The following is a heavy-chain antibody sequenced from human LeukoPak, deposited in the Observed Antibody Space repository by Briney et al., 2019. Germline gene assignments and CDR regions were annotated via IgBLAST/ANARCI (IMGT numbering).Heavy chain of an antibody. CDR3: ARGRAGDYFDS. Sequence: ASVKVSCKASGYTFTGYYMHWVRQAPGQGLEWMGWINPNSGGTNYAQKFQGRVTMTRDTSVTTAYMDLDRLRSDDTAVYYCARGRAGDYFDSWGQGTLVTVSS. CDR2: INPNSGGT. J-gene: IGHJ4*02. CDR1: GYTFTGYY. V-gene: IGHV1-2*02.